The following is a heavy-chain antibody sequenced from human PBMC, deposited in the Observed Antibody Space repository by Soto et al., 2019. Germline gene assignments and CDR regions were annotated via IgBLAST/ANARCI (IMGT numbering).Heavy chain of an antibody. D-gene: IGHD3-10*01. CDR1: GFTFSSYA. V-gene: IGHV3-23*01. J-gene: IGHJ4*02. Sequence: GGSLRLSCAASGFTFSSYAMSWVRQAPGKGLEWDSAISGSGGSTYYADSVKGRFTISRDNSKNTLYLQMNSLRAEDTAVYYCAKDGYYYGSGSYWRVDYWGQGTLVTVSS. CDR3: AKDGYYYGSGSYWRVDY. CDR2: ISGSGGST.